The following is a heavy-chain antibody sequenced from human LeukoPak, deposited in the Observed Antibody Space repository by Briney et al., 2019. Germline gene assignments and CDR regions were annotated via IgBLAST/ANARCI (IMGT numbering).Heavy chain of an antibody. J-gene: IGHJ4*02. D-gene: IGHD3-10*01. CDR3: ARPGFYYGSGSYYGY. V-gene: IGHV3-11*06. CDR1: GFTFSDYY. CDR2: ISSSSSYT. Sequence: GGSLRLSCAASGFTFSDYYMSWIRQAPGKGLEWVSYISSSSSYTNYADSVKGRFTTSRDNAKNSLYLQMNSLRAEDTAVYYCARPGFYYGSGSYYGYWGQGTLVTVSS.